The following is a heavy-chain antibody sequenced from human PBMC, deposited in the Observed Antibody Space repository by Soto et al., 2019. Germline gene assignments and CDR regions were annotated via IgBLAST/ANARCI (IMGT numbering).Heavy chain of an antibody. CDR1: GYTFNSYF. CDR3: ARQNYYSGMDV. V-gene: IGHV1-18*01. Sequence: QVQLVQSGAEVKKPGASVKVSCKASGYTFNSYFITWVRQAPGRGLEWMGWISAYNGNTNYPQMLQGRVTMTTDISTSVAYMELRSLTSDDTAVYYCARQNYYSGMDVWGQGTTVTVSS. J-gene: IGHJ6*02. CDR2: ISAYNGNT.